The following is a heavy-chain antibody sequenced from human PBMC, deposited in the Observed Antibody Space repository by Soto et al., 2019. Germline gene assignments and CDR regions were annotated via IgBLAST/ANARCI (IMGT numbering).Heavy chain of an antibody. J-gene: IGHJ4*02. CDR2: ISTGGGST. Sequence: EVQLLESGGGLVQPGGSLRLSCAASGFNFSSHVMSWVRQAPGKGLEWVSGISTGGGSTDYADSVKGRFTISRDNSKNTKTLQLKSLRAEDTAVYYCARSREIIASAGSFDYWGQGTLVTVSS. CDR1: GFNFSSHV. V-gene: IGHV3-23*01. D-gene: IGHD6-25*01. CDR3: ARSREIIASAGSFDY.